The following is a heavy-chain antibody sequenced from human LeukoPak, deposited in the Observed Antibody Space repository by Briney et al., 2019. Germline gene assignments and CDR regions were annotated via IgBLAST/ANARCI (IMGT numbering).Heavy chain of an antibody. CDR1: GGSVSSGSYY. CDR3: ARVLEGYSYGYDY. J-gene: IGHJ4*02. V-gene: IGHV4-61*01. D-gene: IGHD5-18*01. Sequence: PSETLSLTCTVSGGSVSSGSYYWSWIRQPPGKGLEWIGYIYYSGSTNYNPSLKSRVTISVDTSKNQFSLKLSSVTAADTAVYYCARVLEGYSYGYDYWGQGTLVTVSS. CDR2: IYYSGST.